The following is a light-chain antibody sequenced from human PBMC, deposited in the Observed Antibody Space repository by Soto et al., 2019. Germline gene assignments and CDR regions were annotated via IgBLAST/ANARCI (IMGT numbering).Light chain of an antibody. V-gene: IGLV2-14*01. CDR1: SSDVGGYNY. Sequence: QPVLTQPASVSGSPGQSITISCTGTSSDVGGYNYVSWYQQHPGRAPQLMIYDVSNRPSGVSNRFSGSRSGNTASLTISGLQTEDEADYYCSSYTSSSTVVFGGGTQLTVL. CDR3: SSYTSSSTVV. J-gene: IGLJ2*01. CDR2: DVS.